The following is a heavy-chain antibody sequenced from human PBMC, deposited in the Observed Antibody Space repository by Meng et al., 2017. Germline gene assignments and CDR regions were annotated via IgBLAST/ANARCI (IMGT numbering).Heavy chain of an antibody. CDR1: GYTFTSYD. CDR2: MNPNSGNT. D-gene: IGHD2/OR15-2a*01. V-gene: IGHV1-8*03. J-gene: IGHJ4*02. Sequence: GGSLRLSCKASGYTFTSYDINWVRQATGQGLEWMGWMNPNSGNTGYAQKFQGRVTITRNTSISTAYMELSSLRSEDTAVYYCARGLSYFDYWGQGTLVTVSS. CDR3: ARGLSYFDY.